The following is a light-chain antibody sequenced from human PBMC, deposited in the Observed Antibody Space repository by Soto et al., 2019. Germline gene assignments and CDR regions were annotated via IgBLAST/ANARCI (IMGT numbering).Light chain of an antibody. CDR3: SSDTSSRV. CDR1: SSDVGGYNY. J-gene: IGLJ3*02. CDR2: DVS. Sequence: QSALTQPASVSGSPGQSITISCTGTSSDVGGYNYVSWYQQHPGKAPQLMIYDVSNRPSGVSNRFSGSKSGNTASLTISGLQAEDEDDYYCSSDTSSRVFGGGTKLTVL. V-gene: IGLV2-14*01.